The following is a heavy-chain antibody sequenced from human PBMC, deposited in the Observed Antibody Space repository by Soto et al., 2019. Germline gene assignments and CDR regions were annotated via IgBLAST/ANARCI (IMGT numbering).Heavy chain of an antibody. V-gene: IGHV3-15*07. Sequence: PGGSLRLSCAASGFTFINAWMNWVRQTTGKGLEWVGRIKSKTDGGTTDYAAPVKGRFTISRDDSKNTLYLQMNSLKTEDTAVYYCTTDSLLYYYYGMDVWGQGTTVTVSS. CDR3: TTDSLLYYYYGMDV. J-gene: IGHJ6*02. CDR1: GFTFINAW. CDR2: IKSKTDGGTT.